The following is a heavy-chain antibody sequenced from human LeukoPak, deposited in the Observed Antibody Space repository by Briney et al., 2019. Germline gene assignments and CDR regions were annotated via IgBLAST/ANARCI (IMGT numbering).Heavy chain of an antibody. Sequence: GGSLRLSCAASGFTFSSYAMSWVRQAPGKGLEWVSAISGSGGSTYYADSVKGRFTISRDNSKNTLYLQMNSLRAEDTAVYYCARASHPYYYYGMDVWGQGTTVTVSS. J-gene: IGHJ6*02. CDR2: ISGSGGST. V-gene: IGHV3-23*01. CDR3: ARASHPYYYYGMDV. CDR1: GFTFSSYA.